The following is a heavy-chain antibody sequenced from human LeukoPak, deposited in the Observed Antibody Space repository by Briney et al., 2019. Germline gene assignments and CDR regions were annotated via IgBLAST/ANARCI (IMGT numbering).Heavy chain of an antibody. CDR3: VRTTYYYLSGSFFPSNWFDP. CDR2: IYYSGST. D-gene: IGHD3-10*01. CDR1: GGSISSYY. Sequence: PSETLSLTCTVSGGSISSYYWSWIRQPPGKGLEWIGYIYYSGSTNYNPSLKSRVTISVDTSKDQFSLKLSSVTAADTAVYYCVRTTYYYLSGSFFPSNWFDPWGQGTLVTVSS. J-gene: IGHJ5*02. V-gene: IGHV4-59*08.